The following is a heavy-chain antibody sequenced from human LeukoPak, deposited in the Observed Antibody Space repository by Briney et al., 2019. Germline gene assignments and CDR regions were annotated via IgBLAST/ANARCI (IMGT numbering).Heavy chain of an antibody. CDR1: GGSISSSSYY. Sequence: PSETLSLTCTVSGGSISSSSYYWGWIRQPPGKGLEWIGSIYYSGSTYYNPSLKSRVTISVDTSKNQFSLKLSSVTAAGTAAYYCATAAGSYNWFDPWGQGTLVTVSS. V-gene: IGHV4-39*07. D-gene: IGHD6-13*01. CDR2: IYYSGST. CDR3: ATAAGSYNWFDP. J-gene: IGHJ5*02.